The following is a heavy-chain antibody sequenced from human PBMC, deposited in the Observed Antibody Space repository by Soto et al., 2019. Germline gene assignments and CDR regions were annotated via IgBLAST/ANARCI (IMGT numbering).Heavy chain of an antibody. J-gene: IGHJ4*02. Sequence: XESLSLTCAASGFTFSSYGMHWVRQAPGKGLEWVAVIWYDGSNKYYADSVKGRFTISRDNSKNTLYLQMNSLRAEDTAVYYCPRDNYYDSTFDYWGQGTLVTVSS. CDR1: GFTFSSYG. D-gene: IGHD3-22*01. CDR2: IWYDGSNK. V-gene: IGHV3-33*01. CDR3: PRDNYYDSTFDY.